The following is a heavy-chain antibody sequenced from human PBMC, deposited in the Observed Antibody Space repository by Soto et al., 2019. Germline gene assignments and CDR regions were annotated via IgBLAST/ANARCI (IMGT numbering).Heavy chain of an antibody. CDR1: GVSISSSSYY. CDR2: IYYSGST. CDR3: ARRGYYYGMDV. V-gene: IGHV4-39*01. J-gene: IGHJ6*02. Sequence: TSETLSLTCTVSGVSISSSSYYWGWNRQPPGKGLEWIGSIYYSGSTYYNPSLKSRVTISVDTSKNQFSLKLSSVTGADTGVYYCARRGYYYGMDVWGQGTRLTVS.